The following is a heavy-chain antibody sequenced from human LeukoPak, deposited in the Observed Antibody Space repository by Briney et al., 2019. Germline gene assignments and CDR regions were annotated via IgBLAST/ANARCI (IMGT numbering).Heavy chain of an antibody. CDR1: AGSISSYY. CDR3: ARVRVVNDDDAFDI. V-gene: IGHV4-59*01. J-gene: IGHJ3*02. CDR2: IYYSGTT. D-gene: IGHD3-3*01. Sequence: PSETLSLTCTVYAGSISSYYWSWIRQPPGKGLEWVGYIYYSGTTNYNPSLKSRVTTSVDTSQTPSSLKLSSVTAADTAVYYCARVRVVNDDDAFDIWGQGTMVTVSS.